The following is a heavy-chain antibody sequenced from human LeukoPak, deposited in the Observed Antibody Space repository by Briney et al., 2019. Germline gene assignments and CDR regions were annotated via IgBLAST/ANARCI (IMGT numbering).Heavy chain of an antibody. V-gene: IGHV4-39*01. J-gene: IGHJ4*02. CDR2: IYYSGST. CDR3: ARLTMIVAYYFDY. D-gene: IGHD3-22*01. CDR1: GGSISSSSYS. Sequence: QTSETLSLTCTVPGGSISSSSYSWGWIRQPPGKGLEWIVSIYYSGSTYYNPSLKSRVTMSVDTSKNQFSLKLSSVTAADTAVYYCARLTMIVAYYFDYWGQGTLVTVSS.